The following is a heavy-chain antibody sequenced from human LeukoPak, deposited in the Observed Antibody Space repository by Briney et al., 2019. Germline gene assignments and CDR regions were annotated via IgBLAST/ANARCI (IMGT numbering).Heavy chain of an antibody. CDR3: ARDRWHGY. J-gene: IGHJ4*02. D-gene: IGHD2-15*01. V-gene: IGHV3-21*01. Sequence: GGSLRLSCAASGFTFSSYNMNWVRQAPGKGLEWVSSISSSSSYIYYADSVKGRFTISRDSAKNSLFLQMNSLRAEDTAVYYCARDRWHGYWGQGTLVTVSS. CDR2: ISSSSSYI. CDR1: GFTFSSYN.